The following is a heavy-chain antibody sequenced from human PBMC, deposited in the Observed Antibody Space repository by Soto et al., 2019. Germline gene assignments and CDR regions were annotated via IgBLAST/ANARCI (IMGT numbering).Heavy chain of an antibody. J-gene: IGHJ6*02. CDR3: AEGTGATVLKCGMDV. V-gene: IGHV3-23*01. D-gene: IGHD1-1*01. Sequence: EVQLLESGGGLVQPGGSLRLSCAASGFTFSSYAMSWVRQAPGKGLEWVSGISGSGGSTYYANSVKGRFTISRDNSKNTLYLQMSSLRAEDTAVYYCAEGTGATVLKCGMDVWGQGTTVTVSS. CDR2: ISGSGGST. CDR1: GFTFSSYA.